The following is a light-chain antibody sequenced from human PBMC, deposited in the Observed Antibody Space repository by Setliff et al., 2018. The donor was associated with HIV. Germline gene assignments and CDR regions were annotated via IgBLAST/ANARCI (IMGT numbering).Light chain of an antibody. CDR3: CSYAGTSWV. V-gene: IGLV2-23*02. J-gene: IGLJ3*02. CDR2: DVS. CDR1: SSDVGGYNY. Sequence: QSALAQPASVSGSPGQSITISCTGTSSDVGGYNYVSWYQQHPGKAPKVMIYDVSKRPSGISNRFSGSKSGNTASLTISGLQAEDETDYYCCSYAGTSWVFGGGTKATVL.